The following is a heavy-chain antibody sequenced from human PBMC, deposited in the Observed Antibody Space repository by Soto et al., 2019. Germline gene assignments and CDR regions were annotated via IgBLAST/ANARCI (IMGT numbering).Heavy chain of an antibody. Sequence: QVQLQQWGAGLLKPSETLSLTCAVYGGSFSGYYWSWIRQPPGKGLEWIGEIKHSGSTNYNPALKIRVTISVDTSKNQFSLKLSSVTAADTAVYYCARRYYDFWSGSTGDNWFDPWGQGTLVTVSS. CDR2: IKHSGST. CDR1: GGSFSGYY. V-gene: IGHV4-34*01. D-gene: IGHD3-3*01. CDR3: ARRYYDFWSGSTGDNWFDP. J-gene: IGHJ5*02.